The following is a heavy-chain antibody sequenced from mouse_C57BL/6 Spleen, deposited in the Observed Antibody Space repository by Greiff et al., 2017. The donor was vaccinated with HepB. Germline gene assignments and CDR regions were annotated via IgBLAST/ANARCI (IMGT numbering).Heavy chain of an antibody. CDR1: GYSITSGYY. V-gene: IGHV3-6*01. CDR2: ISYDGSN. CDR3: AREGTYYFDY. J-gene: IGHJ2*01. Sequence: ESGPGLVKPSQSLSLTCSVTGYSITSGYYWNWIRQFPGNKLEWMGYISYDGSNNYNPSLKNRISITRDTSKNQFFLKLNSVTTEDTATYYCAREGTYYFDYWGQGTTLTVSS. D-gene: IGHD3-3*01.